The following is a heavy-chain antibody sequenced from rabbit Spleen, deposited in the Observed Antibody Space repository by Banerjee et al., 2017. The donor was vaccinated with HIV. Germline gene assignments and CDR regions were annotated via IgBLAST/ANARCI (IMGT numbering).Heavy chain of an antibody. CDR3: ARDLASVVGWNFYL. D-gene: IGHD3-1*01. CDR1: GIDFRRYY. J-gene: IGHJ4*01. CDR2: IDVGEGYT. Sequence: QLVESGGGLITLGGSLKLSYKASGIDFRRYYLSWVRQAPGKGLEWIGIIDVGEGYTDYANWVNGRFTISSDNAQNTVDLQMSGLTAADTATYFCARDLASVVGWNFYLWGPGTLVTVS. V-gene: IGHV1S7*01.